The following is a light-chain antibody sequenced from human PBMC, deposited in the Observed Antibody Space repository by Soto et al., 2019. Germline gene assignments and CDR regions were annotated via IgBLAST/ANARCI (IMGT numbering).Light chain of an antibody. Sequence: QSALTQPASVSGSPGQSITISCTGTSSDVGGYNFDSWYQQHPGKAPKIMIYDVTNRPSGVSNRFSGSKSGNTASLTISGLQAEDDADYYCSSYTSSSTLVFGIGTKLTVL. J-gene: IGLJ1*01. CDR3: SSYTSSSTLV. V-gene: IGLV2-14*01. CDR2: DVT. CDR1: SSDVGGYNF.